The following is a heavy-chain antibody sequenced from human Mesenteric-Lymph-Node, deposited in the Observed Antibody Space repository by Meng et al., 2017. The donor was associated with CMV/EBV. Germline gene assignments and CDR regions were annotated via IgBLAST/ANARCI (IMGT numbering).Heavy chain of an antibody. V-gene: IGHV4-4*02. CDR2: IYHSGST. D-gene: IGHD2-8*01. CDR3: ARDRCEGYCTNGVSPTLDY. CDR1: SISSSNG. Sequence: SISSSNGWSWVRQPPGKGLEWIGVIYHSGSTNYNPSLKSRVTISVDKSKNQFSLKLSSVTAADTAVYYCARDRCEGYCTNGVSPTLDYWGQGTLVTVSS. J-gene: IGHJ4*02.